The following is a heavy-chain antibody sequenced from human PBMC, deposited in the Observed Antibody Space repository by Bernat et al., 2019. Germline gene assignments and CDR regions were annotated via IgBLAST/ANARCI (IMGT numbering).Heavy chain of an antibody. Sequence: QVQLVESGGGVVQPGRSLRLSCAASGFTFSSYGMHWVRQAPGKGLEWVAVIWYDGSNKYYADSVKGRFTISRDNSKNTLYLQMNSLRAEDTAVYYCARDTGVAANDAFDIWGQGTMVTVSS. J-gene: IGHJ3*02. V-gene: IGHV3-33*01. D-gene: IGHD3-10*01. CDR3: ARDTGVAANDAFDI. CDR1: GFTFSSYG. CDR2: IWYDGSNK.